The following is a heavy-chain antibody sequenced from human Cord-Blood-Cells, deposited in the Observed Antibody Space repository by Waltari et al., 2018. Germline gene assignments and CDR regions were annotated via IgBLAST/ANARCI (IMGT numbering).Heavy chain of an antibody. D-gene: IGHD7-27*01. V-gene: IGHV1-24*01. CDR1: GYTLTELS. CDR3: ATNWVIEAFDI. J-gene: IGHJ3*02. Sequence: QVQLVQSGAEVKKPGASVKVSCKVSGYTLTELSMHWVRQAPGKGLEWMGGFDPEDGETIYAQKFQGRVTVTEDTSTDTAYMELSSLRSEDTAVYYCATNWVIEAFDIWGQGTMVTVSS. CDR2: FDPEDGET.